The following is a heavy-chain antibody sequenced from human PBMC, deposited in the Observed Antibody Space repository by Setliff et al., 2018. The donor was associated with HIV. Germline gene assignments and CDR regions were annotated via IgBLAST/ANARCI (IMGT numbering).Heavy chain of an antibody. CDR2: ISGSGTNT. CDR1: GFDLKFYG. J-gene: IGHJ5*02. D-gene: IGHD3-16*01. Sequence: GGSLRLSCVASGFDLKFYGMSWVRQAPGRGLEWVSDISGSGTNTYYTDSVRGRFTLSRDNSRNTVFLQMNSLRVEDTAVYYCTKEWGPSAQPINWFDPWGQGTQVTVSS. CDR3: TKEWGPSAQPINWFDP. V-gene: IGHV3-23*01.